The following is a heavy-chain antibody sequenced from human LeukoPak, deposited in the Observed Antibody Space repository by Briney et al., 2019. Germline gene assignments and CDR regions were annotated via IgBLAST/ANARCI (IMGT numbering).Heavy chain of an antibody. V-gene: IGHV4-34*01. Sequence: PSETLSLTCAVYGGSFSGYYWSWIRQPPGKGLEWIGEINHSGSTNYNPSLKSRVTMSVDTSKNQFSLKLSSVTAADTAVYYCARRTTSGLAVWGQGTTVTVSS. CDR3: ARRTTSGLAV. J-gene: IGHJ6*02. D-gene: IGHD1-1*01. CDR2: INHSGST. CDR1: GGSFSGYY.